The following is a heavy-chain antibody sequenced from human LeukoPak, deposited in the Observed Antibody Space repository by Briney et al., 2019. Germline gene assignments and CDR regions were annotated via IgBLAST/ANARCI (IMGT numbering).Heavy chain of an antibody. CDR3: ASLKGHTVTTSDWFDP. J-gene: IGHJ5*02. Sequence: SSVKVSCKASGGTFSSYAISWVRQAPGQGLEWMGGIIPIFGTANYAQKFQGRVTITADESTSTAYMELSCLRSEDTAVYYCASLKGHTVTTSDWFDPWGQGTLVTVSS. D-gene: IGHD4-17*01. V-gene: IGHV1-69*13. CDR1: GGTFSSYA. CDR2: IIPIFGTA.